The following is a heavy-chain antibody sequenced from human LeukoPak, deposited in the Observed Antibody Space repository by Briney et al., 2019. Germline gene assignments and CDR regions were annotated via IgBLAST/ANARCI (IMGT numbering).Heavy chain of an antibody. CDR1: GYIFDDYG. D-gene: IGHD5-24*01. CDR2: INWNGGST. CDR3: VRLGRDGYTYGAAY. V-gene: IGHV3-20*04. Sequence: PGGSLRLSCAGPGYIFDDYGMRWVRQAPGEGLEWVAGINWNGGSTGYAASVKGRCTISRDNAKTALYLEMNSLRVEDTAFYYCVRLGRDGYTYGAAYWGQGALVTVSS. J-gene: IGHJ1*01.